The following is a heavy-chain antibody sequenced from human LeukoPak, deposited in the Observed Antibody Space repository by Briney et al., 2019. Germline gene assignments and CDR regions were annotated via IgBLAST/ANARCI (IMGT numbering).Heavy chain of an antibody. D-gene: IGHD6-19*01. Sequence: PSETLSLTCTVSGGSISSSSYYWGWIRQPPGKGLEWIGSIYYSGSTYYNPSLKSRVTISVDTSKNQFSLKLSSVTAADTAVYYCAREPLQWLVLGISRTFDIWGQGTMVTVSS. J-gene: IGHJ3*02. V-gene: IGHV4-39*07. CDR2: IYYSGST. CDR1: GGSISSSSYY. CDR3: AREPLQWLVLGISRTFDI.